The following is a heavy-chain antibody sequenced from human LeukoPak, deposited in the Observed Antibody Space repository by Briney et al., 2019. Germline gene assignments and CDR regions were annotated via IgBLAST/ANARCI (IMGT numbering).Heavy chain of an antibody. Sequence: GASVKVSCTASGGTFSSYAISWVRQAPGQGLEWMGGIIPIFGTANYAQKFQGRVTITADESTSTAYMELSSLRSEDTAVYYCARGDGYNYGLFDYWGQGTLVTVSS. CDR2: IIPIFGTA. D-gene: IGHD5-24*01. V-gene: IGHV1-69*13. CDR1: GGTFSSYA. CDR3: ARGDGYNYGLFDY. J-gene: IGHJ4*02.